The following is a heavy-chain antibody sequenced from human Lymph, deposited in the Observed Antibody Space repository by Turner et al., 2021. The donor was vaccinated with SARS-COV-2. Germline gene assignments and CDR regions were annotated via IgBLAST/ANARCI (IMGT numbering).Heavy chain of an antibody. D-gene: IGHD4-17*01. Sequence: EVQLVESGGGLVKPGGSLSLSCAASGFTFSTYSMHWVRQAPGKGLEWISSISSSSSYIYYADSVKGRFTISRDDAKNSLYLQMNSLRAEDTAVYYCARDIPTTADYFDYWGQGTLVTVSS. CDR3: ARDIPTTADYFDY. V-gene: IGHV3-21*01. CDR2: ISSSSSYI. J-gene: IGHJ4*02. CDR1: GFTFSTYS.